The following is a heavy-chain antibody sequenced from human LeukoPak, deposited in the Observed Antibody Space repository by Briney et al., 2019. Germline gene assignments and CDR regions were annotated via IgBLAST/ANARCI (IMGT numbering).Heavy chain of an antibody. CDR3: ATDTSITAAGNLTY. V-gene: IGHV1-69*13. J-gene: IGHJ4*02. CDR1: GYTFTSYG. D-gene: IGHD6-13*01. Sequence: SVKVSCKASGYTFTSYGISWVRQASGQGLEWMGGIIPMFDSENYAQKFQGRVTITADESTSTAYMELNSLRSEDTAVYFCATDTSITAAGNLTYWGQGTLVTVSS. CDR2: IIPMFDSE.